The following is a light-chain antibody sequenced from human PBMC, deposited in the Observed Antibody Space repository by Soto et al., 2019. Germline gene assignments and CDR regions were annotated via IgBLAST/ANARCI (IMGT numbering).Light chain of an antibody. CDR3: LLSYHAARV. J-gene: IGLJ2*01. CDR2: DTS. CDR1: TGAVTSNHH. V-gene: IGLV7-46*01. Sequence: QAVVTQEPSLTVSPGGTVTLTCGSSTGAVTSNHHPYWFQQKAGQAPRTLIYDTSNKHSWTPARFSGSLLGDKADLTLSGAQPEDEAQYYCLLSYHAARVFGGGTTLTVL.